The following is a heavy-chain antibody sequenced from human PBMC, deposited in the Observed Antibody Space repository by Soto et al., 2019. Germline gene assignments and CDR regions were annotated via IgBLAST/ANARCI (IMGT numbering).Heavy chain of an antibody. V-gene: IGHV4-4*07. CDR1: GDSMSSYY. CDR2: ISATGTT. Sequence: QVQLQESGPGLVEPSETLSLTCTVSGDSMSSYYWSWIRQSAEKGLEWIGRISATGTTTYIPSLKSRVTISVDTSKNQFSLKLSSVTAADTAVYYCARGKAVGYCSGGSCYTTPNWFDPWGQGTLVTVSS. J-gene: IGHJ5*02. CDR3: ARGKAVGYCSGGSCYTTPNWFDP. D-gene: IGHD2-15*01.